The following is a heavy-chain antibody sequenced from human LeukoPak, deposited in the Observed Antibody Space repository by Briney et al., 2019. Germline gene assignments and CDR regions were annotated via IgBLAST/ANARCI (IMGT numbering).Heavy chain of an antibody. V-gene: IGHV4-59*01. CDR1: VGYISSYY. J-gene: IGHJ4*01. Sequence: PSETLSLTCAVSVGYISSYYWTWIRQSPGKGLEWIGNVFYSGSTNYNPSLKSRVTISIDTSKNHFPLKLTSVTAADTAVYFCASGTVSGVIAPHSFHYWGRGTLVTVSS. D-gene: IGHD3-16*02. CDR2: VFYSGST. CDR3: ASGTVSGVIAPHSFHY.